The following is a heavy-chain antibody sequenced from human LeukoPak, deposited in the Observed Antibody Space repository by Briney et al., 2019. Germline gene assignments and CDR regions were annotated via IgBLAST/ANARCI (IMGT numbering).Heavy chain of an antibody. J-gene: IGHJ4*02. V-gene: IGHV1-2*02. CDR3: ARVDGTGNYYDSSGYLGIDY. CDR2: INPNSGGT. D-gene: IGHD3-22*01. Sequence: ASVKVSCKASGYTFTCYYMHWVRQAPGQGLEWMGWINPNSGGTNYAQKFQGRVTMTRDTSISTAYMELSRLRSDDTAVYYCARVDGTGNYYDSSGYLGIDYWGQGTLVTVSS. CDR1: GYTFTCYY.